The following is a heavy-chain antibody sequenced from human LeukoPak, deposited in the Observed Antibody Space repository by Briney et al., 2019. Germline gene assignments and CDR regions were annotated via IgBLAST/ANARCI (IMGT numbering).Heavy chain of an antibody. V-gene: IGHV4-39*07. Sequence: SETLSLTCTVSGGSISSSSYYWGWIRQPPGKGLEWIGSIYHSGSTYYNPSLKSRVTISVDRSKNQFSLKLSSVTAADTAVYYCATIRFLEWLFKSPNYYFDYWGQGTLVTVSS. J-gene: IGHJ4*02. D-gene: IGHD3-3*01. CDR3: ATIRFLEWLFKSPNYYFDY. CDR1: GGSISSSSYY. CDR2: IYHSGST.